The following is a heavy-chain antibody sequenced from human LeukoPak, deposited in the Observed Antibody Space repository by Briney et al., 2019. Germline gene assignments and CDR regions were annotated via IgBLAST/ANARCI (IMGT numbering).Heavy chain of an antibody. V-gene: IGHV1-46*01. CDR1: GYTFISFY. D-gene: IGHD1-20*01. CDR3: ARHSLIGTTPFDY. CDR2: INPSGGTT. J-gene: IGHJ4*02. Sequence: PVASVKVSCKASGYTFISFYMHWVRQAPGQGLEWMGVINPSGGTTAYAQQFQGRVTMTRDTSTSTVYMELSSLRSEDRAVYFCARHSLIGTTPFDYWGRGTLVSVSS.